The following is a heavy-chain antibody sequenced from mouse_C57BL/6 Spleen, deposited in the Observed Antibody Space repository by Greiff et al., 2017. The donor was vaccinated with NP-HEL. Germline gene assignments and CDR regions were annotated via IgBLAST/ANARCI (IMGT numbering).Heavy chain of an antibody. V-gene: IGHV1-82*01. J-gene: IGHJ2*01. CDR3: ARRKYYGSFDY. CDR1: GYAFSSSW. CDR2: IYPGDGDT. D-gene: IGHD1-1*01. Sequence: VQLQQSGPELVKPGASVKISCKASGYAFSSSWMNWVKQRPGKGLEWIGWIYPGDGDTNYNGKFKGKDTLTADKSSSTAYMQLSSLTSEDSAVYFSARRKYYGSFDYGGQGTTLTVSS.